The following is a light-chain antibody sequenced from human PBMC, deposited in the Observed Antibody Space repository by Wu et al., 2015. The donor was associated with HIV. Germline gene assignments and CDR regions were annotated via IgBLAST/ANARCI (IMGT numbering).Light chain of an antibody. CDR1: QSVATS. Sequence: EIVLTQSPATLSLSPGQRATLSCRVSQSVATSLAWYQQKPGQAPRLLIFGASNRATGIPARFSGSGSGTDFTLTISNVEPEDFTIYYCQQCNHWPLTFGPRDTTGRL. V-gene: IGKV3-11*01. J-gene: IGKJ5*01. CDR3: QQCNHWPLT. CDR2: GAS.